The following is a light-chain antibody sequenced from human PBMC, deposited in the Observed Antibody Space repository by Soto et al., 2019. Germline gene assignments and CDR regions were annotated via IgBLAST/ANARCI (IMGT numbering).Light chain of an antibody. J-gene: IGLJ1*01. V-gene: IGLV2-8*01. CDR2: EVT. Sequence: QSVLTQPPSASGSPGQSVAISCTGTSSDVGGYDFVSWYQQHPGKAPRLVIYEVTKRPSGIADRFSGSKSGNTASLTVSGLQAEDEADYYCSSYAGNRHFYVFGTGTKVT. CDR3: SSYAGNRHFYV. CDR1: SSDVGGYDF.